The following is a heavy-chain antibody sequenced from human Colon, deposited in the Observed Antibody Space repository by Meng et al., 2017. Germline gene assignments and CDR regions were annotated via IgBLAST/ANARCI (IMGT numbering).Heavy chain of an antibody. D-gene: IGHD5-24*01. CDR3: SRWAGGRECLDY. Sequence: HLQLQESGPGLVKSSETLSLTCTVSGGTSSSSTYCWGWIRPPPGKGLEWIGCAYYSGSTYYDPSLKSRVAVSVDTSKNQFSLILSSVTAADTAVYYCSRWAGGRECLDYWGQGTLVTVSS. V-gene: IGHV4-39*01. CDR2: AYYSGST. J-gene: IGHJ4*02. CDR1: GGTSSSSTYC.